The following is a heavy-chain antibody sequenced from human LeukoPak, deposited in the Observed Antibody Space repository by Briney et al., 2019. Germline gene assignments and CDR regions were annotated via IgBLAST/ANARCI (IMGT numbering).Heavy chain of an antibody. CDR3: AKDGAAAGIDFDY. V-gene: IGHV3-53*01. D-gene: IGHD6-13*01. Sequence: PGGSLRLSCAASGFIFSSNYMSWVRQAPGKGLEWVSIIYSDGSTYYADSVKGRFTISRDNFKNILYFDMNSLRVEDTAVYYCAKDGAAAGIDFDYWGQGTLVTVSS. CDR2: IYSDGST. J-gene: IGHJ4*02. CDR1: GFIFSSNY.